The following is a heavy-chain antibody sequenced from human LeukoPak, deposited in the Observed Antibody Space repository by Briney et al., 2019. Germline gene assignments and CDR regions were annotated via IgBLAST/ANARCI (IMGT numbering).Heavy chain of an antibody. Sequence: PGGSLRLSCAASGFTFSSYAMSWVRQAPGKGLEWVSGISDGGITTYYADSVKGRFTISRANSKNTLYLKMNSLRAEDTAVYYCAKQAGTVYSNFDYWGQGTLVTVSS. V-gene: IGHV3-23*01. J-gene: IGHJ4*02. D-gene: IGHD4-11*01. CDR1: GFTFSSYA. CDR3: AKQAGTVYSNFDY. CDR2: ISDGGITT.